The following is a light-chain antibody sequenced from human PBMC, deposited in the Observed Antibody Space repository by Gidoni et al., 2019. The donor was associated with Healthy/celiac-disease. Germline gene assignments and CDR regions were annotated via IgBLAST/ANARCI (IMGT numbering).Light chain of an antibody. CDR1: KLGDKY. CDR3: QAWDSSTGV. J-gene: IGLJ1*01. V-gene: IGLV3-1*01. Sequence: SYELTQPPSVSVSPGQTDSITCSGDKLGDKYACWSQQKPVQSPVLVIYQDSKRPSGIPERFSGSNSGNTATLTISGTQAMDEADYYCQAWDSSTGVFGTGTKVTVL. CDR2: QDS.